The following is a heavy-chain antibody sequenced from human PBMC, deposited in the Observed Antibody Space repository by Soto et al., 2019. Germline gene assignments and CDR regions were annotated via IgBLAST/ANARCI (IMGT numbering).Heavy chain of an antibody. V-gene: IGHV3-11*01. D-gene: IGHD2-2*01. CDR3: QISTSRSSYPDALDI. CDR2: ISSSGSTI. Sequence: GSLRLSCAASGFTFSDYYLSWIRQAPGKGLEWVSYISSSGSTIYYADSVKGRFTISRDNAKNSLYLQMNSLRAEDTAVYYCQISTSRSSYPDALDIWGQGTMVTVSS. J-gene: IGHJ3*02. CDR1: GFTFSDYY.